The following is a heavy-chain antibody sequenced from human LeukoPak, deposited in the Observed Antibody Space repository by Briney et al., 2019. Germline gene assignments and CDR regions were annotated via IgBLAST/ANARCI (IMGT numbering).Heavy chain of an antibody. D-gene: IGHD3-10*01. J-gene: IGHJ4*02. Sequence: GGSLRLSCAASGFTFDDYAMHWVRQAPGKGLEWVSGISWNSGSIGYADSVKGRFTISRDNAKNSLYLQMNSLRAEDMALYYCAKDGGTMVRGAHFDYWGQGTLVTVSS. CDR3: AKDGGTMVRGAHFDY. CDR2: ISWNSGSI. V-gene: IGHV3-9*03. CDR1: GFTFDDYA.